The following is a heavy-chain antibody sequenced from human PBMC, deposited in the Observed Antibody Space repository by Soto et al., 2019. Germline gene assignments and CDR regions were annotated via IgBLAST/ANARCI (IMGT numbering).Heavy chain of an antibody. CDR3: ARTGGEDIPFAQERYWYFDL. CDR2: IIPIFGTA. D-gene: IGHD2-15*01. J-gene: IGHJ2*01. V-gene: IGHV1-69*12. CDR1: GGTFSSYA. Sequence: QVQLVQSGAEVKKPGSSVKVSCKASGGTFSSYAISWVRQAPGQGLEWMGGIIPIFGTANYAQKFQGRVTITADDSPSTAYMELSRRGCEDTAVYYCARTGGEDIPFAQERYWYFDLWGRGTLVTVSS.